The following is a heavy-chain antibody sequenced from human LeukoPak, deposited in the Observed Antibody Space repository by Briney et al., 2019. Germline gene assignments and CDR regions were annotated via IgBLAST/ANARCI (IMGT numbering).Heavy chain of an antibody. CDR2: INHSGST. V-gene: IGHV4-34*01. CDR3: ARRGDFWSGYYKGYYFDY. CDR1: GGSISSYY. J-gene: IGHJ4*02. D-gene: IGHD3-3*01. Sequence: SETLSLTCTVSGGSISSYYWSWIRQPPGKGLEWIGEINHSGSTNYNPSLKSRVTISVDTSKNQFSLKLSSVTAADTAVYYCARRGDFWSGYYKGYYFDYWGQGTLVTVSS.